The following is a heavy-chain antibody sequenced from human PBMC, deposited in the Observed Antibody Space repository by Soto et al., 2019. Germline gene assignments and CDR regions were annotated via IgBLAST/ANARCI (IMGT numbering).Heavy chain of an antibody. CDR3: ARERGCSGGSCYFFDY. J-gene: IGHJ4*02. CDR1: GYTFTSYD. D-gene: IGHD2-15*01. Sequence: QVQLVQSGAEVKKPGASVKVSCKASGYTFTSYDINWVRQATGQGLEWMGWMNPNSGNTAYAQKFQGRVTMTRNTSISTAYMELSSLRSEDTAVCYCARERGCSGGSCYFFDYWGQGTLVTVSS. V-gene: IGHV1-8*01. CDR2: MNPNSGNT.